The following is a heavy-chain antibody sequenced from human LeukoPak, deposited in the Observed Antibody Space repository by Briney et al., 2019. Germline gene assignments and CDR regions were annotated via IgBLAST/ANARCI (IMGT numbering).Heavy chain of an antibody. CDR1: GFTFSSYS. CDR2: ISSSGSTI. V-gene: IGHV3-48*02. D-gene: IGHD2-15*01. Sequence: GGSLRLSCAASGFTFSSYSMNWVRQAPGKGLEWVSYISSSGSTIYYADSVRGRFTISRDNANNSLSLQMNSLRDEDTAVYYCARDQTPFYWGQGSLVTVSS. J-gene: IGHJ4*02. CDR3: ARDQTPFY.